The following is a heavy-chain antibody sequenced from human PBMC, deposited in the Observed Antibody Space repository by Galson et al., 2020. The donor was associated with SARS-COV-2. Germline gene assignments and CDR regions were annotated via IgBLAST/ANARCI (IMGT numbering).Heavy chain of an antibody. Sequence: SVKVSCKASGGTFSSYAISWVRQAPGQGLEWMGGIIPIFGTANYAQKFQGRVTITADESTSTAYMELSSLRSEDTAVYYCARVRVYCGGDCGVLDYWGQGTLVTVSS. D-gene: IGHD2-21*02. CDR2: IIPIFGTA. J-gene: IGHJ4*02. V-gene: IGHV1-69*13. CDR1: GGTFSSYA. CDR3: ARVRVYCGGDCGVLDY.